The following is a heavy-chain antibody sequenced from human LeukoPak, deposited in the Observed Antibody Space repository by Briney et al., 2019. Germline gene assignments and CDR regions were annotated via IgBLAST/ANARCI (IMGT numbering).Heavy chain of an antibody. V-gene: IGHV3-7*01. Sequence: GGSLRLSCAASGFTFSSYVMSWVRQAPGKGLEWVANIKQDGSEKYYVDSVKGRFTISRDNAKNSLYLQMNSLRAEDTAVYYCARGTGSSRTDYFVYWGQGTLVTVPS. CDR2: IKQDGSEK. J-gene: IGHJ4*02. CDR3: ARGTGSSRTDYFVY. D-gene: IGHD6-13*01. CDR1: GFTFSSYV.